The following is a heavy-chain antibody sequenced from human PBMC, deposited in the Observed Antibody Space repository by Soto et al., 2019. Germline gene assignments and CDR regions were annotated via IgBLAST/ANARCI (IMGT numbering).Heavy chain of an antibody. D-gene: IGHD5-12*01. Sequence: QITVKESGLTLVQPTETLTLTCTFSGFSLSTNGMGVGWIRQPPGKALEWLALIYWDDDKRYSPSLRSRLTIMKETSKTQVALTMTNMDPVDTSTYYCARLTRGVYDLDRLWEKFDYWGQGTLVTVSS. J-gene: IGHJ4*02. CDR1: GFSLSTNGMG. CDR3: ARLTRGVYDLDRLWEKFDY. V-gene: IGHV2-5*02. CDR2: IYWDDDK.